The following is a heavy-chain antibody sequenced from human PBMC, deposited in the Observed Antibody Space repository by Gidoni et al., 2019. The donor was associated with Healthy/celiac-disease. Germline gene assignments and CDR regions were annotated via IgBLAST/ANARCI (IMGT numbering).Heavy chain of an antibody. CDR3: ARDQPAVGVVPAAIYYYYYYGMDV. D-gene: IGHD2-2*02. CDR1: GFTFSSYW. J-gene: IGHJ6*02. Sequence: EVQLVESGGGLVQPGGSLRLSCAASGFTFSSYWMHWVRQAPGKGLVWVSRINSDGSSTSYADSVKGRFTISRDNAKNTLYLQMNSLRAEDTAVYYCARDQPAVGVVPAAIYYYYYYGMDVWGQGTTVTVSS. V-gene: IGHV3-74*01. CDR2: INSDGSST.